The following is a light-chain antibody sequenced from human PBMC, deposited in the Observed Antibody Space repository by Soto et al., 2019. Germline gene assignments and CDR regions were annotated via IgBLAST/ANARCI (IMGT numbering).Light chain of an antibody. Sequence: EIVMTQSPATLSVSPGERATLSCRPSQHVGSKLAGYKQKPGQAPRLLIYGASTRAPGIPARFNGSGSGTEFPLTISSLQSEDFAVYFCQQYTSITFGQGPRLEMK. V-gene: IGKV3-15*01. CDR2: GAS. J-gene: IGKJ5*01. CDR3: QQYTSIT. CDR1: QHVGSK.